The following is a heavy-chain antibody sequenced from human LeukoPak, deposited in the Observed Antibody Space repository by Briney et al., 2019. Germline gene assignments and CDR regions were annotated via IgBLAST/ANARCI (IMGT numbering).Heavy chain of an antibody. CDR3: AKEDGYSYGIDY. V-gene: IGHV3-23*01. CDR2: ITRSVGST. D-gene: IGHD5-18*01. J-gene: IGHJ4*02. Sequence: GGSLRLSCAASGFTFSSYAMSWVRQAPGEGLEWVSTITRSVGSTYYADSVKGRFTVSRENSKNTLYLQMNSLRAEDTAVYYCAKEDGYSYGIDYWGQGTLVTVSS. CDR1: GFTFSSYA.